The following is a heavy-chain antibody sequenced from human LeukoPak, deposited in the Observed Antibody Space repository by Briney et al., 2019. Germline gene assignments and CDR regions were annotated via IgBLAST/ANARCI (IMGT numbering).Heavy chain of an antibody. V-gene: IGHV4-59*01. J-gene: IGHJ5*02. CDR2: ISYSGST. CDR1: GGSTTSYY. CDR3: ASGGYCDSTSCYPNWFDP. Sequence: PSETLSLTCTVSGGSTTSYYWSWIRQLPGKGLEWIGYISYSGSTNYNPSLKSRVTISLDTSKNQFSLKLSSVTAADTAVYYCASGGYCDSTSCYPNWFDPWGQGTLVTVSS. D-gene: IGHD2-2*01.